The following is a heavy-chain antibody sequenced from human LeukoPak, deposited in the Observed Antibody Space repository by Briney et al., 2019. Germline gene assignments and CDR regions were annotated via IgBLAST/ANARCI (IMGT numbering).Heavy chain of an antibody. D-gene: IGHD4-23*01. V-gene: IGHV3-30*02. CDR2: IRYDGNNK. CDR3: TKGDDYGANTRLPKYNWFDP. J-gene: IGHJ5*02. Sequence: GGSLRLSCAASGFTFSSYEMNWVRQAPGKGLEWVAFIRYDGNNKNYADSVKGRFTVSRDNSKDTLFLQMNSLRPEDTAVYYCTKGDDYGANTRLPKYNWFDPWGQGTLVTVSS. CDR1: GFTFSSYE.